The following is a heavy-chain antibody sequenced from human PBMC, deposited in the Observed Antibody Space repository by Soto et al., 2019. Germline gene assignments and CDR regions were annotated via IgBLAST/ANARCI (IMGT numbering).Heavy chain of an antibody. CDR3: AKVRYSIPMGYYYGMDV. V-gene: IGHV1-69*01. J-gene: IGHJ6*02. CDR1: RVTFSKFI. CDR2: IIPIIGTA. Sequence: QVQLEQSGGEVKKPGSSVKVSCKASRVTFSKFIVTWVRQAPGLGLEWVGGIIPIIGTANYAQKFQGRVTITADESTSTSYMEVNNLRSEDTAVYYCAKVRYSIPMGYYYGMDVWGQGTTVTVSS. D-gene: IGHD1-26*01.